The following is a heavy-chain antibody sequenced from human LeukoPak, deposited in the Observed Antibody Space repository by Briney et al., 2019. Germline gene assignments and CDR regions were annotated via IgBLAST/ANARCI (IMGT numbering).Heavy chain of an antibody. CDR3: ARLDFVDTAMVFLGAFDI. CDR2: IYYSGST. CDR1: GGSISSYY. V-gene: IGHV4-59*01. Sequence: SETLSLTCTVSGGSISSYYWSWIRQPPGKGLEWIGYIYYSGSTNYNPSLKSRVTISVDTSKNQFSLKLSSVTAADTAVYYCARLDFVDTAMVFLGAFDIWGQGTMVTVSS. D-gene: IGHD5-18*01. J-gene: IGHJ3*02.